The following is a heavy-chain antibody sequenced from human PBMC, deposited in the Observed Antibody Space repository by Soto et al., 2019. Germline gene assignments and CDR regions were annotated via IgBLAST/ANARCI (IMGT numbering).Heavy chain of an antibody. CDR1: GGTFSSYA. CDR3: ARAVGSSGYYYYYYGMDV. V-gene: IGHV1-69*01. J-gene: IGHJ6*02. D-gene: IGHD6-6*01. CDR2: IIPIFGTA. Sequence: QVQLVQSGAEVKKPGSSVKVSCKASGGTFSSYAISWVRQAPGQGLEWMGGIIPIFGTANYAQKFQGRVTITADESTSTAYMELSSLRSEDTAMYYCARAVGSSGYYYYYYGMDVWGQGTTVTVSS.